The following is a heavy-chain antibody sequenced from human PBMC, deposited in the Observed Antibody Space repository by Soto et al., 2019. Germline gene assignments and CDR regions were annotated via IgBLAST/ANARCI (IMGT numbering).Heavy chain of an antibody. CDR1: GYSFTSYW. J-gene: IGHJ6*02. Sequence: PGESLKISCKGSGYSFTSYWISWVRQVPGKGLEWMGRIDPSDSYTNYSPSFQGHVTISADKSISTAYLQWSSLKASDTAMYYCARHRSYSSGWIDYYYGMDVWGQGTTVTVSS. D-gene: IGHD6-19*01. CDR3: ARHRSYSSGWIDYYYGMDV. V-gene: IGHV5-10-1*01. CDR2: IDPSDSYT.